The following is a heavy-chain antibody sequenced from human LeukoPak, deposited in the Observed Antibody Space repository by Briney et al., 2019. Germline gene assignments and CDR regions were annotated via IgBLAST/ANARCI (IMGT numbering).Heavy chain of an antibody. CDR2: FDPEDGET. CDR1: GYTLTELS. V-gene: IGHV1-24*01. Sequence: ASVKVSCKVSGYTLTELSMHWVRQAPGKGLEWMGGFDPEDGETIYAQKFQGRVTMTTDTSTSTAYMELRSLRSDDTAVYYCARGPLYNWNGGVSGYWGQGTLVTISS. J-gene: IGHJ4*02. D-gene: IGHD1-20*01. CDR3: ARGPLYNWNGGVSGY.